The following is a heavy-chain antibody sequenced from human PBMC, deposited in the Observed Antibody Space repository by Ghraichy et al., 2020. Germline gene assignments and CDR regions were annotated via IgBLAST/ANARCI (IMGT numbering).Heavy chain of an antibody. CDR1: GFTFSSNA. D-gene: IGHD5-24*01. CDR3: AKGEMGATGGLHS. V-gene: IGHV3-23*01. J-gene: IGHJ4*02. CDR2: INAGGDST. Sequence: GESLNISCAASGFTFSSNAMTWVRQAPGKGLEWVSSINAGGDSTYYADSVRGRFTISRDTSKNTLYLQMNSLRGEDTAVYYCAKGEMGATGGLHSWGQGTLVTVSS.